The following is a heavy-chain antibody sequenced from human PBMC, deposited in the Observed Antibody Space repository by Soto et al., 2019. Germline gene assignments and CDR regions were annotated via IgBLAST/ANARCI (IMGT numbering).Heavy chain of an antibody. D-gene: IGHD6-13*01. CDR3: ARDKYSSSWTARYYYYYGMDV. Sequence: SETLSLTCTVSGGSISSYYWSWIRQPPGNGLEWIGYIYYSGSTNYNPSLKSRVTISVDTSKNQFSLKLSSVTAADTAVYYCARDKYSSSWTARYYYYYGMDVWGQGTTVTVSS. J-gene: IGHJ6*02. V-gene: IGHV4-59*01. CDR2: IYYSGST. CDR1: GGSISSYY.